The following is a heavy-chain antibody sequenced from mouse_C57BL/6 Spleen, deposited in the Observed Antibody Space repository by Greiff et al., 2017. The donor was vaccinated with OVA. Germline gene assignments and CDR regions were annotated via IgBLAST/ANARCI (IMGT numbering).Heavy chain of an antibody. CDR3: ARSTTVVANYFDY. D-gene: IGHD1-1*01. V-gene: IGHV1-42*01. CDR1: GYSFTGYY. CDR2: INPSTGGT. J-gene: IGHJ2*01. Sequence: EVQLQQSGPELVKPGASVKISCKASGYSFTGYYMNWVKQSPDKSLEWIGEINPSTGGTTYNQKFKAKATLTVDKSSSTAYMQLKSLTSEDSAVYYCARSTTVVANYFDYWGQGTTLTVSS.